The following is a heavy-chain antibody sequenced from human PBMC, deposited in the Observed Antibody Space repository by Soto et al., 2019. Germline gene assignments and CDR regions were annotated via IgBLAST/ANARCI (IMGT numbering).Heavy chain of an antibody. D-gene: IGHD5-18*01. V-gene: IGHV3-11*06. CDR3: AVDTAMAYYYGMDV. J-gene: IGHJ6*02. CDR1: GFTFSDYY. Sequence: PVGSLRLSCAASGFTFSDYYMSWIRQAPGKGLEWVSYISSSSSYTNYADSVKGRFTISRDNAKNSLYLQMNSLRAEDTAVYYCAVDTAMAYYYGMDVWGQGTTVTVSS. CDR2: ISSSSSYT.